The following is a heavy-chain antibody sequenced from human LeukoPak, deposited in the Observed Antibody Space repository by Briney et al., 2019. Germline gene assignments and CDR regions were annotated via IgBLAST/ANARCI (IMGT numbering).Heavy chain of an antibody. CDR3: AREKYPGSGSYYIFDY. J-gene: IGHJ4*02. CDR2: ISYDGSNK. D-gene: IGHD1-26*01. CDR1: GFTFSSYA. V-gene: IGHV3-30-3*01. Sequence: PGGSLRLPCAASGFTFSSYAMHWVRQAPGKGLEWVAVISYDGSNKYYADSVKGRFTISRDNSKNTLYLQMNSLRAEDTAVYYCAREKYPGSGSYYIFDYWGQGTLVTVPS.